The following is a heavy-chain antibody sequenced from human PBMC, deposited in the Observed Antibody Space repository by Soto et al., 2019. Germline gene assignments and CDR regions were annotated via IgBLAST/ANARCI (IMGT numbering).Heavy chain of an antibody. Sequence: SVKVSCKASGGTFSSYAISWVRQAPGQGLEWMGGIIPIFGTANYAQKFQGRVTITADESTSTAYMELSSLRSEDTAVYYCARDMGVNYYGSGADAFDIWGQGTMVTVSS. CDR3: ARDMGVNYYGSGADAFDI. CDR2: IIPIFGTA. D-gene: IGHD3-10*01. V-gene: IGHV1-69*13. CDR1: GGTFSSYA. J-gene: IGHJ3*02.